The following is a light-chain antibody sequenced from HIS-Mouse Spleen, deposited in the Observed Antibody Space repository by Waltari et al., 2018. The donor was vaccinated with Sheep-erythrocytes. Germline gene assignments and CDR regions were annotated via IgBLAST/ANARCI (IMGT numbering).Light chain of an antibody. CDR2: EGS. CDR3: CSYAGSSTPWV. Sequence: QSALTQPASVSGSPGQSITISCTGTSSDVGSYNLVSWYQQHPGKAPKLMIYEGSKRPSGVSNRVAVSKSGNTASLTISGLQAEDEADYYCCSYAGSSTPWVFGGGTKLTVL. J-gene: IGLJ3*02. V-gene: IGLV2-23*01. CDR1: SSDVGSYNL.